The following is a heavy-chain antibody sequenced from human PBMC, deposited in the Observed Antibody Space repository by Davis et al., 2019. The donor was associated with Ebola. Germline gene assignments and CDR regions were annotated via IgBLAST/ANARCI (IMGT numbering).Heavy chain of an antibody. Sequence: HTGGSLRLSCVVSGFSFSSYWMHWVRQAPGKGLVWVSRIKSGGSTKSYADSVKGRFTISRDNAKNTLYLQMDSLRAEDTAVYYCARDGEHYSDLDYWGQGTLVTVSS. CDR2: IKSGGSTK. J-gene: IGHJ4*02. D-gene: IGHD1-26*01. CDR1: GFSFSSYW. CDR3: ARDGEHYSDLDY. V-gene: IGHV3-74*01.